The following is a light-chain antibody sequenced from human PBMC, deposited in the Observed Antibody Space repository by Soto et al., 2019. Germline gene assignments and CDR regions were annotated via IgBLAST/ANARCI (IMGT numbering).Light chain of an antibody. V-gene: IGLV2-14*01. CDR2: DVS. CDR1: SSDVGGYKY. J-gene: IGLJ1*01. Sequence: QSALTQPASVSGSPGQSITISCTGTSSDVGGYKYVSWYQQHPGKAPKLVIYDVSNRPSGVSDRFSGSKSGNTASLTISGLQAGDEGDFYCSSYTGTSTYVFGTGTKVTVL. CDR3: SSYTGTSTYV.